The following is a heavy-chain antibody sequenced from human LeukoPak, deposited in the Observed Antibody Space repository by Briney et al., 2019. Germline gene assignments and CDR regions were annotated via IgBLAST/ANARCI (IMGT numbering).Heavy chain of an antibody. CDR2: IYYSGSI. CDR3: ARVLEGSSGQHWYFDL. CDR1: GGSISSYY. V-gene: IGHV4-59*01. D-gene: IGHD6-19*01. J-gene: IGHJ2*01. Sequence: SETLSLTCTVSGGSISSYYWSWIRLPPGKGLEWIGHIYYSGSINYNPSLKSRVTISVDTSKNQFSLKLSSVTAADTALYYCARVLEGSSGQHWYFDLWGRGTLVTVSS.